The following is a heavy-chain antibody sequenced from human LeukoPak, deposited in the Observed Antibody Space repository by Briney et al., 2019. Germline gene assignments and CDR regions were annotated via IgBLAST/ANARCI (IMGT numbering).Heavy chain of an antibody. CDR3: ARSRGYSYGLSWFDP. J-gene: IGHJ5*02. Sequence: ASVKVSCKASGYTFTSYDINWVRQATGQGLEWMGWMNPNSGNTGYAQKLQGRVTMTRNTSISTAYMELSSLRSEDTAVYYCARSRGYSYGLSWFDPWGQGTLVTVSS. V-gene: IGHV1-8*01. CDR2: MNPNSGNT. D-gene: IGHD5-18*01. CDR1: GYTFTSYD.